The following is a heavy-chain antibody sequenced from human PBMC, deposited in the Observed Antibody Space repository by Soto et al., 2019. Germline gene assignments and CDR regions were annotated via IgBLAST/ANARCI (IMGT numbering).Heavy chain of an antibody. V-gene: IGHV3-11*06. J-gene: IGHJ4*02. CDR1: GFTVNTYA. D-gene: IGHD4-17*01. Sequence: GASLRLSSAASGFTVNTYAMSCILQAPGKGLEWIGYSSNSGSFTRYADSVKGRFSISRDNAKSSLYLQISSLRGDDTATYYCVKSGDYYNLLDYWGQGTAVTVSS. CDR2: SSNSGSFT. CDR3: VKSGDYYNLLDY.